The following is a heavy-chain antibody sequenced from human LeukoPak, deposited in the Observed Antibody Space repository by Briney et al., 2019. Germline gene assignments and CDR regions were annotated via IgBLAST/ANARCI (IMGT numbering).Heavy chain of an antibody. CDR2: IHPDDADT. J-gene: IGHJ3*01. V-gene: IGHV5-51*01. Sequence: GESLKISCKGSGYRFTSHWIGWVRQMPGKGLECFVIIHPDDADTRYSPSFQGQVTISADKAISNAYLQWSSLKASDTAMYYCARHRHGGILTGNPTGAFDVWGQGTMITVSS. D-gene: IGHD3-9*01. CDR1: GYRFTSHW. CDR3: ARHRHGGILTGNPTGAFDV.